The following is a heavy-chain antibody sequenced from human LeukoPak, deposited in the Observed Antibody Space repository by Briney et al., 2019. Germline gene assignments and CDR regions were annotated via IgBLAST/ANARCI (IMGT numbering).Heavy chain of an antibody. D-gene: IGHD4-17*01. CDR3: ARVDDYGIYFDY. J-gene: IGHJ4*02. CDR1: GGSISSYC. Sequence: PSETLSLTCTVSGGSISSYCWSWIRQPPGKGLEWIGYIYYSGSTNYNPSLKSRVTISVDTSKNQFSLKLSSVTAADTAVYYCARVDDYGIYFDYWGQGTLVTVSS. V-gene: IGHV4-59*01. CDR2: IYYSGST.